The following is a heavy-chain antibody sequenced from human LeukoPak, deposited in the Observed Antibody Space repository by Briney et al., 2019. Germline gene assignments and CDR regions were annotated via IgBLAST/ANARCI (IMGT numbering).Heavy chain of an antibody. J-gene: IGHJ5*02. Sequence: GASVKVSCKASGYTFTYYYIFWVRQAPGQGLEWMGWINPNSGGTNYAQKFQGRVTMTRDTSISTAYMELSRLRSDDAAVYYCARDLGVRGNNWFDPWGQGTLVTVSS. CDR2: INPNSGGT. D-gene: IGHD3-10*01. CDR1: GYTFTYYY. V-gene: IGHV1-2*02. CDR3: ARDLGVRGNNWFDP.